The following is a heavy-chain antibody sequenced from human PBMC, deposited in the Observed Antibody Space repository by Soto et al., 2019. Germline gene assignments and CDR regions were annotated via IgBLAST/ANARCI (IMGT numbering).Heavy chain of an antibody. Sequence: EVQLLESGGGLVQPGGSLRLSCAASGFTFSSYAMSWVRQAPGKGLEWVSAISGSGGSTYYADSVKGRFTISRDNSKNTLYLQMNSLRAEDTAVYYCAKRPCMDTAMAGNWFDPWGQGTLVTVSS. CDR3: AKRPCMDTAMAGNWFDP. D-gene: IGHD5-18*01. V-gene: IGHV3-23*01. CDR2: ISGSGGST. J-gene: IGHJ5*02. CDR1: GFTFSSYA.